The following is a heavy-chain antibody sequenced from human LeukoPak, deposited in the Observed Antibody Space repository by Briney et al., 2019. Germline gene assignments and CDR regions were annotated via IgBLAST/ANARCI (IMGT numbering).Heavy chain of an antibody. CDR2: INHSGST. D-gene: IGHD5-18*01. Sequence: PSETLSLTCAVYGGSFSGYYWSWIRQPPGKGLEWIGEINHSGSTNYNPSLKSRVTISVDTSKNQFSLKLSSVTAADTAVYYCAKENFRYSYGPWYFDYWGQGTLVTVSS. CDR1: GGSFSGYY. V-gene: IGHV4-34*01. CDR3: AKENFRYSYGPWYFDY. J-gene: IGHJ4*02.